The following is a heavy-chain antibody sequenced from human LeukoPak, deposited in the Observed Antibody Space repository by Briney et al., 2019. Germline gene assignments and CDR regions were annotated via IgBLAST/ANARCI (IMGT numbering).Heavy chain of an antibody. CDR2: IIPIFGTA. CDR1: GGTFGSYA. J-gene: IGHJ4*02. CDR3: ARDRGYCSSTSCYSRKGEIDY. Sequence: SAKVSCKASGGTFGSYAISWVRQAPGQGLEWMGGIIPIFGTANYAQKFQGRVTITADESTSTAYMELSSLRSEDTAVYYCARDRGYCSSTSCYSRKGEIDYWGQGTLVTVSS. D-gene: IGHD2-2*01. V-gene: IGHV1-69*13.